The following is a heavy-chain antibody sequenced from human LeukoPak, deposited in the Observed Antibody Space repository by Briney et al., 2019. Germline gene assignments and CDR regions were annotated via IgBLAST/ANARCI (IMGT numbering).Heavy chain of an antibody. D-gene: IGHD1-26*01. CDR1: GFTFSSYT. V-gene: IGHV3-21*01. Sequence: GGSLRLSCAASGFTFSSYTMNWVRQAPGKGLEWVSSISTSSSYIYYADSVKGRFTISRDNSKNTLYLQMNSLRAEDTAVYYCAKSLGATRGYFDYWGQGTLVTVSS. J-gene: IGHJ4*02. CDR2: ISTSSSYI. CDR3: AKSLGATRGYFDY.